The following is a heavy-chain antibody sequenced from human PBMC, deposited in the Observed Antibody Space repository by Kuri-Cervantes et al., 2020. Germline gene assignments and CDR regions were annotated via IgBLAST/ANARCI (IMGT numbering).Heavy chain of an antibody. Sequence: GSLRLSCTVSGGSISSSSYYWGWIRQPPGKGLEWIGSIYYSGSTYYNPSLKSRVTISVDTSKNQFSLKLSSVTAADTAVYYCARTRSNSAAISGRTPNYYYGMDVWGQGTTVTVSS. J-gene: IGHJ6*02. V-gene: IGHV4-39*01. D-gene: IGHD2-2*01. CDR2: IYYSGST. CDR3: ARTRSNSAAISGRTPNYYYGMDV. CDR1: GGSISSSSYY.